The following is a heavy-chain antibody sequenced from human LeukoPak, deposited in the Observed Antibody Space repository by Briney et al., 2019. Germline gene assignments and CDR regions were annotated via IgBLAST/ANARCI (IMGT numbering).Heavy chain of an antibody. CDR1: GLTFSNYW. CDR2: IKQDGTEK. J-gene: IGHJ4*02. D-gene: IGHD2-15*01. CDR3: TRDTGCPGGTCYSFYDY. V-gene: IGHV3-7*01. Sequence: GVSLRLSCAASGLTFSNYWMTWVRQAPGKGLEWVANIKQDGTEKYCVDSVKGRFTISRDNAENSLYLQMNSLRAEDTAVYYCTRDTGCPGGTCYSFYDYWGQGTLVTVSS.